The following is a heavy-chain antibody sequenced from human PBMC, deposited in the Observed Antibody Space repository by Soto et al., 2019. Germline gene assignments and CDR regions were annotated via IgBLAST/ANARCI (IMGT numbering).Heavy chain of an antibody. D-gene: IGHD2-2*01. CDR3: AREVVVVPAARGHGPQGFDP. Sequence: ASVKVSCKASGYTFTGYYMHWVRQAPGQGLEWMGWINPNSGGTNYAQKLQGWVTMTRDKSISTAYMELSRLRSDETAVYYCAREVVVVPAARGHGPQGFDPWGQGTLVTVSS. CDR2: INPNSGGT. V-gene: IGHV1-2*04. CDR1: GYTFTGYY. J-gene: IGHJ5*02.